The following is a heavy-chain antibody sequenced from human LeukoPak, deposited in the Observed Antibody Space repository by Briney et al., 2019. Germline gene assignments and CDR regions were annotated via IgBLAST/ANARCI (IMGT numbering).Heavy chain of an antibody. J-gene: IGHJ4*02. CDR2: ISGSGNT. Sequence: GGSLRLSCAASGFTFSDYAITWVRQAPGKGLEWVSAISGSGNTYYADSVKGRFTISRDNSKNTLYLLMDSLRAEDTAVYYCAKRWQGNSRALGYWGQGTLVTVSS. CDR1: GFTFSDYA. CDR3: AKRWQGNSRALGY. V-gene: IGHV3-23*01. D-gene: IGHD5-24*01.